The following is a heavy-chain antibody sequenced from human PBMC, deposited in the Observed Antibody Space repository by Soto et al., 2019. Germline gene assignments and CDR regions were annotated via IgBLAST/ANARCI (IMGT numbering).Heavy chain of an antibody. Sequence: ASVKVSCKASGYTFTSYYMHWVRQAPGQGLEWMGIINPSGGSTSYAQKFQGRVTMTRDTSTSTVYMELSSLRSEDTAVYYCARDPYDFWSGYYTGPVHYGMDVRGQRTTVTVSS. V-gene: IGHV1-46*01. CDR1: GYTFTSYY. D-gene: IGHD3-3*01. J-gene: IGHJ6*02. CDR3: ARDPYDFWSGYYTGPVHYGMDV. CDR2: INPSGGST.